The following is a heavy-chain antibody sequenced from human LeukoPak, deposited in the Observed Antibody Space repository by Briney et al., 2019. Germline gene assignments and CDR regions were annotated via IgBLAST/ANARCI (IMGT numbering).Heavy chain of an antibody. CDR1: GFTFSSYA. J-gene: IGHJ1*01. V-gene: IGHV3-23*01. Sequence: GGSLRLSCAASGFTFSSYAMSWVRQAPGKGLEWVSAISGSGGSTYYADSVKGRFTISRDNSKNTLYLQMNSLRAEDTAVYYCARVGSSWQYFQHWGQGTLVTVSS. D-gene: IGHD6-13*01. CDR3: ARVGSSWQYFQH. CDR2: ISGSGGST.